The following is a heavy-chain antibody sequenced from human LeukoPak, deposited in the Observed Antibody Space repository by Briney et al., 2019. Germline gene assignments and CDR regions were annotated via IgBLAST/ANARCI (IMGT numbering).Heavy chain of an antibody. CDR3: ARVRGRRWLQFGIDY. CDR1: GFTFSSYE. V-gene: IGHV3-48*03. CDR2: ISSSGSTI. D-gene: IGHD5-24*01. Sequence: GGSLRLSCAASGFTFSSYEMNWVRQAPGKGPEWVSYISSSGSTIYYADSVKGRFTISRDNAKNSLYLQMNSLRAEDTAVYYCARVRGRRWLQFGIDYWGQGTLVTVSS. J-gene: IGHJ4*02.